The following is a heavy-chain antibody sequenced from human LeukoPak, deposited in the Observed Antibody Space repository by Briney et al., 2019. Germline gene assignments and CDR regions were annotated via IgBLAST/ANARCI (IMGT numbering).Heavy chain of an antibody. V-gene: IGHV3-7*03. CDR2: IKQDGSEK. CDR1: GFTFSDYW. J-gene: IGHJ3*02. D-gene: IGHD4-17*01. Sequence: GGSLRLSCVASGFTFSDYWMSWVRQTPGKGLEWVANIKQDGSEKYYVDSVKGRFTISRDNAKNSLYLQMNSLRAEDTAVYYCAKELDYGAFDIWGQGTMVTVSS. CDR3: AKELDYGAFDI.